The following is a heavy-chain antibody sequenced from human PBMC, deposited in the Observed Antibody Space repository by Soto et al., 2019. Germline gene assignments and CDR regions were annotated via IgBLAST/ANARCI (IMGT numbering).Heavy chain of an antibody. CDR3: TRDRGAARPDYYYYMDV. V-gene: IGHV3-49*03. CDR1: GFTFGDYA. CDR2: IRSKAYGGTT. J-gene: IGHJ6*03. Sequence: GGSLRLSCTASGFTFGDYAMSWFRQAPGKGLEWVGFIRSKAYGGTTEYAASVKGRFTISRDDSKSIAYLQMNSLKTEDTAVYYCTRDRGAARPDYYYYMDVWGKGTTVTVSS. D-gene: IGHD6-6*01.